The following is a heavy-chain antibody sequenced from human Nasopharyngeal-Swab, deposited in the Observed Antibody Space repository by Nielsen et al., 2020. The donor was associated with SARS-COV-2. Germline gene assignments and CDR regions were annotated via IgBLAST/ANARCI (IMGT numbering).Heavy chain of an antibody. J-gene: IGHJ4*02. CDR1: GFTFSSYG. V-gene: IGHV3-33*01. CDR2: IWYDGSNK. Sequence: GGSLRLSCAASGFTFSSYGMHWVRQAPGKGLEWVAVIWYDGSNKYYADSVKGRFTISRDNSKNTLYLQMNSLRAEDTAVYYCARDSDTNSQYSQFDYWGQGTQVTVSS. D-gene: IGHD2-15*01. CDR3: ARDSDTNSQYSQFDY.